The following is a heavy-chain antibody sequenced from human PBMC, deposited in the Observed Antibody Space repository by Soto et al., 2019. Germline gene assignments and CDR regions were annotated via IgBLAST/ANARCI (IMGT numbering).Heavy chain of an antibody. Sequence: QVQLVQSGAEVKKPGASVKVSCKASGYTFTSYGISWVRHAPEQGLEWMGWISAYNGNTNYAQKLQGRVTMTTDTSTSTAYMELRSLRSDDTAVYFCARDRGVAVARPAAGDYWGQGTLVTVSS. J-gene: IGHJ4*02. CDR3: ARDRGVAVARPAAGDY. CDR2: ISAYNGNT. V-gene: IGHV1-18*01. D-gene: IGHD6-19*01. CDR1: GYTFTSYG.